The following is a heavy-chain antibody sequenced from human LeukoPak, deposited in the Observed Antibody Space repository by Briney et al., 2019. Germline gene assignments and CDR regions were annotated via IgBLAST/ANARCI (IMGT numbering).Heavy chain of an antibody. D-gene: IGHD2-21*02. J-gene: IGHJ2*01. Sequence: GASVKVPCKASGYTFTSYDINWVRQATGQGLEWMGWMNPNSGNTGYAQKFQGRVTMTRNTSISTAYMELSTLRSEDTDVYYCARWFCGGDCYFTPSDLANWYFDLWGRGTLVTVSS. CDR2: MNPNSGNT. CDR1: GYTFTSYD. V-gene: IGHV1-8*01. CDR3: ARWFCGGDCYFTPSDLANWYFDL.